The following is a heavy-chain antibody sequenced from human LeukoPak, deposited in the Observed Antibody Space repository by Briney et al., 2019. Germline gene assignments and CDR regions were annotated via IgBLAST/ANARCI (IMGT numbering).Heavy chain of an antibody. J-gene: IGHJ4*02. CDR1: GGTFSSYA. CDR2: IIPILGIA. Sequence: SVKVSCKASGGTFSSYAISWVRQAPGQGLEWMGRIIPILGIANYAQKFQGRVTITADKSTSTAYMELSSLRSEDTAVYYCARAYSSSWYYFDYWGQGTLVTVSS. D-gene: IGHD6-13*01. V-gene: IGHV1-69*04. CDR3: ARAYSSSWYYFDY.